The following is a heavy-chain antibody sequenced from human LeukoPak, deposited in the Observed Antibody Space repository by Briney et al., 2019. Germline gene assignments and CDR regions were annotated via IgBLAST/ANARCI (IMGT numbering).Heavy chain of an antibody. V-gene: IGHV3-21*01. CDR3: VGGDSRDY. CDR2: IGRTSTDK. CDR1: GFTFSSYA. D-gene: IGHD3-22*01. Sequence: GGSLRLSCAASGFTFSSYAMHWVRQAPGKGLEWVSSIGRTSTDKYYADSVRGRFTTSRDNAENSLYVQMTSLRAEDTAVYYCVGGDSRDYWGQGTLVTVSS. J-gene: IGHJ4*02.